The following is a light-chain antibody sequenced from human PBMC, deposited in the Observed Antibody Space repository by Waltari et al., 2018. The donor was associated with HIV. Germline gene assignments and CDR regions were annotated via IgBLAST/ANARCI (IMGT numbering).Light chain of an antibody. CDR3: QQYDGSQLT. V-gene: IGKV3-20*01. CDR1: QSVRNNY. Sequence: EIVLTQSPGTLSLSPGERATLSCRASQSVRNNYLVWYQKKSGQAPRLLIYDASNRATGVPDRFSGSGSGTDFTLTISRLEPEDFAVYYCQQYDGSQLTFGGGTKVEIK. CDR2: DAS. J-gene: IGKJ4*01.